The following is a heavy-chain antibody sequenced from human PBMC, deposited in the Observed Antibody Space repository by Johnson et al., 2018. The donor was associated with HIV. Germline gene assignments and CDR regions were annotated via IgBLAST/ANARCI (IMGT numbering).Heavy chain of an antibody. CDR2: IGTAGDT. J-gene: IGHJ3*02. CDR3: ARDIMYLYAFDI. Sequence: VQLVESGGGLVQPGGSLRLSCAASGFTFSSSDMHWVRQATGKGLEWVSAIGTAGDTYYPGSVKGRFTISRDNAKNSLYLQMNSLRAEDTALYYCARDIMYLYAFDIWGQGTMVTVSS. D-gene: IGHD3-16*01. V-gene: IGHV3-13*01. CDR1: GFTFSSSD.